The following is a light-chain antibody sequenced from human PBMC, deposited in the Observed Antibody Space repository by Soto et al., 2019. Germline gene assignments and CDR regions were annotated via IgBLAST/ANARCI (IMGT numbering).Light chain of an antibody. CDR2: GNS. J-gene: IGLJ1*01. CDR3: QSYDSSLSGYV. V-gene: IGLV1-40*01. Sequence: QSVLTQPPSVSGAPGQRVTISCPGRSSNIGAGYDVHWYQHLPGTAPKLLIYGNSNRPSGVPDRFSGSKSCTSASLAITGLQAEDEVDYDCQSYDSSLSGYVFGTGTKVTVL. CDR1: SSNIGAGYD.